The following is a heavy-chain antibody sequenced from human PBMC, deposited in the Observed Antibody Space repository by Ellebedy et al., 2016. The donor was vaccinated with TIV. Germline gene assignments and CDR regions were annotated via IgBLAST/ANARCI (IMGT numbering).Heavy chain of an antibody. CDR2: ISYSGST. V-gene: IGHV4-59*01. CDR1: GGSISSYY. J-gene: IGHJ5*02. D-gene: IGHD3-3*01. CDR3: AREERDYNFWSGYSGWFDP. Sequence: MPSETLSLTCTVSGGSISSYYWSWIRQSPGKRLEWIGYISYSGSTKYNSSLQSRVTISLDTSKNQFSLKLSAVTAADTAVYYCAREERDYNFWSGYSGWFDPWGQGTLVTVSS.